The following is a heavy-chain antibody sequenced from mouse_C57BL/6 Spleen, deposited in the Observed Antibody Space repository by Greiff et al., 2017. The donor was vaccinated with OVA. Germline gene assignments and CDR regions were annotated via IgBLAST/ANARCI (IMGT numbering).Heavy chain of an antibody. D-gene: IGHD4-1*01. CDR1: GYSFTGYY. J-gene: IGHJ1*03. V-gene: IGHV1-42*01. CDR3: ARRRNWDDWYFDV. CDR2: INPSTGGT. Sequence: EVKLMESGPELVKPRASVKISCKASGYSFTGYYMNWVKQSPEKSLEWIGEINPSTGGTTYNQKFKAKATLTVDNSSSTAYMQLKSLTSEDSAVYYCARRRNWDDWYFDVWGTGTTVTVSS.